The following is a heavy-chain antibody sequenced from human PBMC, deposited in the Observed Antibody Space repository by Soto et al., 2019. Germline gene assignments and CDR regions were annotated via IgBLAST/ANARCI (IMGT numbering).Heavy chain of an antibody. Sequence: ASVKVSCKAFGYTFTSYDIYWVRQATGQGLEWMGWMNPNTGNSAYAQKFQGRVTVTSDTSINTVHMELSSLRSEDTAVYYCTRRAETNGWNGFGADKYYFDFWGQGTLVTVSS. V-gene: IGHV1-8*01. D-gene: IGHD1-1*01. CDR3: TRRAETNGWNGFGADKYYFDF. CDR1: GYTFTSYD. CDR2: MNPNTGNS. J-gene: IGHJ4*02.